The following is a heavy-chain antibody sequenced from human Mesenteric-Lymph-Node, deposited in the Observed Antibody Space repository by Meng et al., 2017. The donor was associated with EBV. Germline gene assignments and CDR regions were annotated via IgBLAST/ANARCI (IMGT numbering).Heavy chain of an antibody. CDR1: GFTFTNYF. CDR2: INPSGGGT. D-gene: IGHD5-18*01. Sequence: QVQLVQSGAEVKQPXASVKVSCKTSGFTFTNYFIHWVRQAPGQGLEWVGVINPSGGGTSYAQNFQGRVTLTSDTSTTTLYMDLSSLTSEDTAVYYCARGYTPLDTWGQGTLVNVSS. V-gene: IGHV1-46*01. CDR3: ARGYTPLDT. J-gene: IGHJ5*02.